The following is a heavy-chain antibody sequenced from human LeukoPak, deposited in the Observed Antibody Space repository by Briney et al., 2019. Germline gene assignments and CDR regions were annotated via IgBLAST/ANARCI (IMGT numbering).Heavy chain of an antibody. D-gene: IGHD3-22*01. J-gene: IGHJ3*02. CDR2: ISGSGGST. Sequence: PGGSLRLSCAASGFTFSSYAMSWVRQAPGKGLEWVSAISGSGGSTYYADSVKGRFTISRDNSKNTLYLQMNSLRAEDTAVYYCAKDLDYDSSGYPGAFDIWGQGTMVTVSS. CDR3: AKDLDYDSSGYPGAFDI. CDR1: GFTFSSYA. V-gene: IGHV3-23*01.